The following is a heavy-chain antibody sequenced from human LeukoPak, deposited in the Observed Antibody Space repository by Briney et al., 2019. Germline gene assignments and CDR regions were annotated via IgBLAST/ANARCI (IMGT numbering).Heavy chain of an antibody. D-gene: IGHD3-10*01. CDR2: INHSGST. CDR1: GGSFSGYY. V-gene: IGHV4-34*01. J-gene: IGHJ6*02. CDR3: ARVLRSGSYYSLYYYYYYGMDV. Sequence: SETLSLTCAVYGGSFSGYYWSWIRQPPGKGLEWIGEINHSGSTNYNPSLKSRVTISVDTSKNQFSLKLSSVTAADTAVYYCARVLRSGSYYSLYYYYYYGMDVWGQGTTVTVSS.